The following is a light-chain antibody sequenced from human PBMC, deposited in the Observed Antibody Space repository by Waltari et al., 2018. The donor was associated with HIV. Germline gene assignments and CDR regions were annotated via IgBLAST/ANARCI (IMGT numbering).Light chain of an antibody. Sequence: QSALTQPASVSGSPGQSITISCTGTSSDVGGYNYVSWYQQHPGKAPKLMIYEVSKRPSGVSKLFSGSKSGNTASLTISGLQAEDEADYYCSSYTSSSTVVFGGGTKLTVL. CDR2: EVS. J-gene: IGLJ2*01. V-gene: IGLV2-14*01. CDR1: SSDVGGYNY. CDR3: SSYTSSSTVV.